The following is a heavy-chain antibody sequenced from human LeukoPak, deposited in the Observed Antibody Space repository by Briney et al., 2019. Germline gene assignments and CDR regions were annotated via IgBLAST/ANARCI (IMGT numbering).Heavy chain of an antibody. CDR2: IYYSGST. J-gene: IGHJ6*03. Sequence: SETLSLTCTVSCGSISSYYWSWIRQPPGKGLEWIGYIYYSGSTNYNPSLKSRVTISVDTSKNQFSLKLSSVTAADTAVYYCARVTTVTGYYYMDVWGKGTTVTVSS. CDR3: ARVTTVTGYYYMDV. V-gene: IGHV4-59*01. D-gene: IGHD4-11*01. CDR1: CGSISSYY.